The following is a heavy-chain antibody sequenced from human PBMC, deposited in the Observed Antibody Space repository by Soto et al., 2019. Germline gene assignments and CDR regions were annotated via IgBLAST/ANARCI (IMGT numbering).Heavy chain of an antibody. D-gene: IGHD3-10*01. CDR3: AKRGGGSGSYFAFDI. V-gene: IGHV1-69*13. CDR1: GGTFSSYA. CDR2: IIPIFGTA. J-gene: IGHJ3*02. Sequence: ASVKVSCKASGGTFSSYAISWVRQAPGQGLEWMGGIIPIFGTANYAQKFQGRVTITADESTSTAYMELSSLRSEDTAVYYCAKRGGGSGSYFAFDIWGQGTMVTVSS.